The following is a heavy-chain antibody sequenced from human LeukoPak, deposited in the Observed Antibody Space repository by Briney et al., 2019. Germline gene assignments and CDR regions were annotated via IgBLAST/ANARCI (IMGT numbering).Heavy chain of an antibody. J-gene: IGHJ4*02. CDR2: INPNSGAT. CDR1: GYSFTGYY. V-gene: IGHV1-2*02. Sequence: ASVKVSCKASGYSFTGYYIHWVRQAPGQGLEWMGWINPNSGATNYAQRFQDRVTMTRDTSINTAYMELNRLRSDDTAMYYCARDQNYDDATSYYGIDYWGQGTLVTVSS. D-gene: IGHD3-22*01. CDR3: ARDQNYDDATSYYGIDY.